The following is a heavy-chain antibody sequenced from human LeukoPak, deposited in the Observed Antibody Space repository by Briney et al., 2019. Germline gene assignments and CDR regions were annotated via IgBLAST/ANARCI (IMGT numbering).Heavy chain of an antibody. V-gene: IGHV3-30*03. CDR2: ISYDGITK. CDR3: ARGANYYNSNGYYPEDY. J-gene: IGHJ4*02. Sequence: PGGSLRLSCAASGFTFSSYGMHWVRQAPGKGLEWVEFISYDGITKYYADSVKGRFTISRDNSKNTLYLQMNSLRAEDTAVYYCARGANYYNSNGYYPEDYWGQGTLVTVSS. CDR1: GFTFSSYG. D-gene: IGHD3-22*01.